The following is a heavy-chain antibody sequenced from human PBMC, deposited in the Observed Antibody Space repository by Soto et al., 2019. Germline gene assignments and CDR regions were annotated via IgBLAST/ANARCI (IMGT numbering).Heavy chain of an antibody. CDR1: GGSFTGYF. CDR2: VDHNGVT. CDR3: ARLTVAKVRTGPDY. J-gene: IGHJ4*02. Sequence: QVQLHQWGAGLVKPSENLSLSCPVDGGSFTGYFWTWIRQPPGKGLEWIGEVDHNGVTNYNPSLKSRVTISLDTSKKQFSLRLTSVTAADTSIYFCARLTVAKVRTGPDYWGQGALVTVSS. V-gene: IGHV4-34*01. D-gene: IGHD4-17*01.